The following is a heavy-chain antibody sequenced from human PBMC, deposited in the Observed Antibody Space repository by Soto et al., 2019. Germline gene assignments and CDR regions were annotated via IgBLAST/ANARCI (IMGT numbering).Heavy chain of an antibody. V-gene: IGHV3-15*01. D-gene: IGHD2-21*01. Sequence: EEHLVESGGGLVRPGGSLRLSCAASGFTFSRAWMSWVRRAPGRGLEWVGRIKAKTDGGATDYTAPVKGRFTISRDDATNTPCLQMNSLRTDDRAIYSSSTNCGSGPWGQGTLVTVSS. J-gene: IGHJ5*02. CDR1: GFTFSRAW. CDR2: IKAKTDGGAT. CDR3: STNCGSGP.